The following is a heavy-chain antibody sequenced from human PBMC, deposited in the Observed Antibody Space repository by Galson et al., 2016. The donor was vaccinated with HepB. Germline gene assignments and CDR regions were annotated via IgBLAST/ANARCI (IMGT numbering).Heavy chain of an antibody. CDR3: ARNDDQGVGGNHGMDV. CDR2: ISHDESVK. Sequence: SRRLSCAASGFTFSRYAMDWVRQAPGRGLEWVAYISHDESVKHYADSVRGRCTISRDHSKNTLYLQMTSLRPEDSAVYFCARNDDQGVGGNHGMDVWGQGTTVTVSS. J-gene: IGHJ6*02. D-gene: IGHD3-16*01. V-gene: IGHV3-30*14. CDR1: GFTFSRYA.